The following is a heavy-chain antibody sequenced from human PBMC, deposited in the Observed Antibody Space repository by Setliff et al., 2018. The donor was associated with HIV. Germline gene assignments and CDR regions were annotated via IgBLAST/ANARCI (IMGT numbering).Heavy chain of an antibody. J-gene: IGHJ5*02. CDR2: LNPSEGTT. V-gene: IGHV1-46*01. Sequence: GALVKVSCKASGYTFTTYYIHWVRQAPGQGLEWMGILNPSEGTTSFAQKFQGRVTMTRDTSTSTVYMDLSSLRADDTAVYYCVRGYRSAWNSWFDAWGQGTRVTVSS. D-gene: IGHD6-19*01. CDR1: GYTFTTYY. CDR3: VRGYRSAWNSWFDA.